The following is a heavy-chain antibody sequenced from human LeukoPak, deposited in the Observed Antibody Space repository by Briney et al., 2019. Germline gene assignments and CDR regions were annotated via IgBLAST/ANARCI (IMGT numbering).Heavy chain of an antibody. V-gene: IGHV3-7*01. J-gene: IGHJ4*02. D-gene: IGHD3-3*01. CDR1: GFTFSSYW. CDR3: ARDFVNPYLDY. Sequence: GGSLRLSCAASGFTFSSYWMSWVRQAPGKGLEWVANIKQDGSEKYYVDSVKGRFTISRDSAKNSLYLQMNSLRAEDTAVYYCARDFVNPYLDYWGQGTLVTVSS. CDR2: IKQDGSEK.